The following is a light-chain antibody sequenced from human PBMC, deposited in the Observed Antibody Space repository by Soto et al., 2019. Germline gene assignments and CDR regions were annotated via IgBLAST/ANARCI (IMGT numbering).Light chain of an antibody. CDR3: QQYGSSPLYT. Sequence: EIVLTQTPGTLSLSPGERATLSCRASQSVSSSYLAWYQQKPGQAPRLLIYGASSRATGIPDRLSGSGSGTDFTLTISRLEPEDFAGYYCQQYGSSPLYTFGQGTKLEIK. CDR1: QSVSSSY. V-gene: IGKV3-20*01. J-gene: IGKJ2*01. CDR2: GAS.